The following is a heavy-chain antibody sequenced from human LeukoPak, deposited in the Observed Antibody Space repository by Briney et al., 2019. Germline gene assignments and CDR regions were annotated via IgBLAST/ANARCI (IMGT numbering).Heavy chain of an antibody. V-gene: IGHV4-34*01. J-gene: IGHJ4*02. CDR2: INHSGST. CDR3: ARGLNQLLPDY. CDR1: GGSFSGYY. Sequence: SETLSLTCAVYGGSFSGYYWSWIRQPPGKGLEWIGEINHSGSTNYNPSVKSRVTISVDTSKNQFSLKLSSVTAADTAVYYCARGLNQLLPDYWGQGTLVTVSS. D-gene: IGHD2-2*01.